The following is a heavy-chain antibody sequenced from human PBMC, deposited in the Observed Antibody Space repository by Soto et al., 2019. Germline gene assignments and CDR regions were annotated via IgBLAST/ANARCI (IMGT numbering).Heavy chain of an antibody. D-gene: IGHD6-13*01. CDR1: GYTFTSYD. Sequence: QVQLVPSGAEVKKPGASVIVSCKASGYTFTSYDINWVRQATGQGLEWMGWMNPNSGNRGYVQKFQGRVTMTRNTSINTAYMELSSLTSDDTAVYYCARKQAIRDYYYGLDVWGQGTTVTVSS. CDR2: MNPNSGNR. V-gene: IGHV1-8*01. J-gene: IGHJ6*02. CDR3: ARKQAIRDYYYGLDV.